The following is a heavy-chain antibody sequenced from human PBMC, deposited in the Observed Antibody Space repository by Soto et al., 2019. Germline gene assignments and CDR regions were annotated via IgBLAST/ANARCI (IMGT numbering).Heavy chain of an antibody. CDR3: ARDTKKRSSGYSAFDI. Sequence: GGSLRLSCAASGFTFSSYGMHWVRQAPGKGLEWVAVIWYDGSNKYYADSVKGRFTISRDNSKNTLYLQMNSLRAEDTAVYYCARDTKKRSSGYSAFDIWGQGTMVTVSS. D-gene: IGHD3-22*01. V-gene: IGHV3-33*01. J-gene: IGHJ3*02. CDR1: GFTFSSYG. CDR2: IWYDGSNK.